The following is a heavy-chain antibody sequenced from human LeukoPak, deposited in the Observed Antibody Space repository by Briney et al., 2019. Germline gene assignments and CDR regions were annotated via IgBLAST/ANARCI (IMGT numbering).Heavy chain of an antibody. CDR3: ARVLLLDYYYYYYMDV. D-gene: IGHD3-10*01. Sequence: ASVKVSCKASGYTFTSYGISWVRQAPGQGLEWMGWISAYDGNTNYAQKLQGRVTMTTDTSTSTAYMELRSLRSDDTAVYYCARVLLLDYYYYYYMDVWGKGTTVTVSS. CDR1: GYTFTSYG. V-gene: IGHV1-18*01. CDR2: ISAYDGNT. J-gene: IGHJ6*03.